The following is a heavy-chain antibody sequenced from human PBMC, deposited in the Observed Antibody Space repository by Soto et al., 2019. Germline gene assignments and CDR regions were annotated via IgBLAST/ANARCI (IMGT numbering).Heavy chain of an antibody. CDR2: ISYDGRNT. Sequence: LRLSCVAPQLAFSNYAMHWVRQAPGKGLEWVAFISYDGRNTFLADSVKGRFAISRDNSKNTLYLQMNSLRPEDTALYFCAKGPSRYSANYWGAPDCWGQGTLVTVSS. CDR3: AKGPSRYSANYWGAPDC. J-gene: IGHJ4*02. CDR1: QLAFSNYA. V-gene: IGHV3-30-3*02. D-gene: IGHD1-26*01.